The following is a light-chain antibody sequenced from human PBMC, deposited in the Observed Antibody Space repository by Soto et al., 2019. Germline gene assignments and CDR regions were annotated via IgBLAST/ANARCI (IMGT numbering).Light chain of an antibody. CDR1: QSISSY. CDR2: AAS. J-gene: IGKJ2*01. Sequence: DIRMTQSQSSLSASVGDRVTITCRASQSISSYLNWYQQKPGKAPKLLIYAASSLQSGVPSRFSGSGSGTDFTLTISSLQPEDFATYYCQQSYSTPRTFGQGTKLEIK. V-gene: IGKV1-39*01. CDR3: QQSYSTPRT.